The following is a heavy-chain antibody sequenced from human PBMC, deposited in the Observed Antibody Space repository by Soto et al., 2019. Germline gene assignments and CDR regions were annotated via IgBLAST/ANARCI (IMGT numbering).Heavy chain of an antibody. V-gene: IGHV1-69*01. CDR2: IVPIYGTA. CDR1: GGTFSSYR. D-gene: IGHD6-25*01. Sequence: QVQLVQSGAEVKQPGSSVKVSCKASGGTFSSYRINWVRQAPGQGLEWVGGIVPIYGTADYAQKFQGRVTITADESARTVYMELRNMKSRDTAVYYCESDSGAKLSGSWGQVNMVTVSS. CDR3: ESDSGAKLSGS. J-gene: IGHJ4*02.